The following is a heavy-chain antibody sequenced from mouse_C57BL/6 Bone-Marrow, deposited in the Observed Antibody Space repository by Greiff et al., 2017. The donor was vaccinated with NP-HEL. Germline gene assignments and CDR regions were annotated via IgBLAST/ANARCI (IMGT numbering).Heavy chain of an antibody. D-gene: IGHD3-2*02. V-gene: IGHV1-53*01. CDR2: INPSNGGT. CDR1: GYTFTSYW. J-gene: IGHJ3*01. CDR3: ARGQLRLPAWFAY. Sequence: QVQLKQPGTELVKPGASVKLSCKASGYTFTSYWMHWVKQRPGQGLEWIGNINPSNGGTNYNEKFKSKATLTVDKSSSTAYMQLSSLTSEDSAVYYCARGQLRLPAWFAYWGQGTLVTVSA.